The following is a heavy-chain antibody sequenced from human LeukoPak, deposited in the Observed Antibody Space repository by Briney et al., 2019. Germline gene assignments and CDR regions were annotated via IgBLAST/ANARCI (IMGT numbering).Heavy chain of an antibody. J-gene: IGHJ4*02. CDR3: ARERVGTYYYDSSGYYYDY. D-gene: IGHD3-22*01. Sequence: SETLSHTCTVSGGSISSSSYYWGWIRQPPGKGLEWIGSIYYSGSTYYNPSLKSRVTISVDTSKNQFSLKLSSVTAADTAVYYCARERVGTYYYDSSGYYYDYWGQGTLVTVSS. CDR1: GGSISSSSYY. CDR2: IYYSGST. V-gene: IGHV4-39*07.